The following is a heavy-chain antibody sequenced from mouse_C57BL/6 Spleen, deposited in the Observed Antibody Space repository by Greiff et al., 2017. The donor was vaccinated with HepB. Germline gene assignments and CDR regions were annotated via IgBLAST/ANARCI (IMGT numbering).Heavy chain of an antibody. CDR3: ARDDYYGSSRYFDV. V-gene: IGHV3-1*01. CDR1: GYSITSGYD. D-gene: IGHD1-1*01. Sequence: EVQVVESGPGMVKPSQSLSLTCTVPGYSITSGYDWHWIRHFPGNKLEWMGYISYSGSTNYNPSLKSRISITHDTSKNHFFLKLNSVTTEDTATYYCARDDYYGSSRYFDVWGTGTTVTVSS. CDR2: ISYSGST. J-gene: IGHJ1*03.